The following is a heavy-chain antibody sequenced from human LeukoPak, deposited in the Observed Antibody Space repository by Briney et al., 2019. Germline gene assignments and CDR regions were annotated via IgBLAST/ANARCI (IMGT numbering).Heavy chain of an antibody. CDR2: FSGSGGST. Sequence: QSGGSLRLSCAASGFTFSSYSMNWVRQAPGKGLEWVSAFSGSGGSTYYADSVKGRFTISRDNSKNTLYLQMNSLRAEDTAVYYCAKSSPPPLRSWGQGTLVTVSS. CDR3: AKSSPPPLRS. V-gene: IGHV3-23*01. J-gene: IGHJ5*02. CDR1: GFTFSSYS.